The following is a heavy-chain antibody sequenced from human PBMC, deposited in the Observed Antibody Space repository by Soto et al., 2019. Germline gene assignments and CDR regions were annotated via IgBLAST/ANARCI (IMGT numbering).Heavy chain of an antibody. Sequence: AGGSLRLSCTASGFTFGDYAMSWFRQAPGKGLEWVGFIRSKAYGGTTEYAASVKGRFTISRDDSKSIAYLQMNSLKTEDTAVYYCTREISGSYAYYYYGMDVWGQGTTVTVSS. CDR3: TREISGSYAYYYYGMDV. CDR1: GFTFGDYA. D-gene: IGHD1-26*01. J-gene: IGHJ6*02. CDR2: IRSKAYGGTT. V-gene: IGHV3-49*03.